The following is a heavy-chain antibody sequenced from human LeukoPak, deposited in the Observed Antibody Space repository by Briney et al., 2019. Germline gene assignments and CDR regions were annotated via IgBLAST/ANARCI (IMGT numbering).Heavy chain of an antibody. CDR1: GFTFTSYW. CDR2: ITSDGRST. Sequence: TGGSPRLSCAAPGFTFTSYWMHWVRQAPGKGLVWVSRITSDGRSTSYADSVKGRFTMSRDNAKNMLYLQMNSLRPEDTAVYYCAGGDAVTSNYWGQGTLLTVSS. CDR3: AGGDAVTSNY. V-gene: IGHV3-74*01. D-gene: IGHD4-17*01. J-gene: IGHJ4*02.